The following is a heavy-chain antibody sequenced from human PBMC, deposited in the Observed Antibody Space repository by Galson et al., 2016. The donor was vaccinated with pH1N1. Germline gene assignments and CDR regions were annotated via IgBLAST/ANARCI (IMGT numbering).Heavy chain of an antibody. CDR1: GFSFTSYW. CDR2: IYPGDSDT. D-gene: IGHD3-22*01. V-gene: IGHV5-51*01. J-gene: IGHJ3*02. Sequence: SGAEVTKPGESLKISCKGSGFSFTSYWIGWVRQMPGKGLEWMGVIYPGDSDTRYSPSFQGQVTISADKSISTAYLQWSSLKASDTAMYYCAKYYYDSSGSGAIGTFDIWGQGTMVTVTS. CDR3: AKYYYDSSGSGAIGTFDI.